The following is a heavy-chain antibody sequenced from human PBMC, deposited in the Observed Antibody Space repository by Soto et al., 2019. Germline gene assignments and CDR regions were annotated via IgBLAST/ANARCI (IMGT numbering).Heavy chain of an antibody. CDR2: ISYDGSNK. V-gene: IGHV3-30*18. CDR1: GFTCSSYG. J-gene: IGHJ4*02. CDR3: AKDPEDIVVVPAAIADY. Sequence: QVQLVESGGGVVQPGRSLRLSCAASGFTCSSYGMHWVRQAPGKGLEWVAVISYDGSNKYYADSVKGRFTISRDNAKNTLYLQMNSLRAEDTAVYYCAKDPEDIVVVPAAIADYWGQGTLVTVSS. D-gene: IGHD2-2*01.